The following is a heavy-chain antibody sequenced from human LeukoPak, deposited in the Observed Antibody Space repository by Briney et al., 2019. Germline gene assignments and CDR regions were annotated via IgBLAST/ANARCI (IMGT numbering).Heavy chain of an antibody. D-gene: IGHD7-27*01. CDR2: IYTRANA. CDR1: GASINEYY. V-gene: IGHV4-4*07. J-gene: IGHJ3*02. Sequence: SETLSLTCTVSGASINEYYWSWIRQPAGKGLEWIGRIYTRANADYAPSLKSRVTMSADPSKNQLSLKLTSVTAADTAVYYCARALTGAFRIGAFGIWGQGTLVTVSS. CDR3: ARALTGAFRIGAFGI.